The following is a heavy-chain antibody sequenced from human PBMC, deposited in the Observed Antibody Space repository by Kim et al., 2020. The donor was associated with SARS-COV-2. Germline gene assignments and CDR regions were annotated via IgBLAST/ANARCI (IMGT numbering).Heavy chain of an antibody. D-gene: IGHD2-2*03. V-gene: IGHV3-23*01. J-gene: IGHJ4*02. Sequence: GGSLRLPCTISGFTFTGYAMSWVRQAPGKGLEWVSSIDGSAGTTYYVDPAEGRFTIPRDNSKNTLYFQMNSLRADDPAVYYCMKGGWGWIWDHWGQGT. CDR3: MKGGWGWIWDH. CDR1: GFTFTGYA. CDR2: IDGSAGTT.